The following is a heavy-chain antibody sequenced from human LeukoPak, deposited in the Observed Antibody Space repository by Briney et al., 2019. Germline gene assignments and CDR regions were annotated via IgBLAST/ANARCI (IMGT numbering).Heavy chain of an antibody. CDR1: GGSISSSSYY. CDR3: AIVVGAIFDY. V-gene: IGHV4-39*07. CDR2: IYYSGST. J-gene: IGHJ4*02. Sequence: PSETLSLTCTVSGGSISSSSYYWGWIRQPPGKGLEWIGSIYYSGSTYYNPSLKSRVTISVDTSKNQFSLKLSSVTAADTAVYYCAIVVGAIFDYWGQGTLVTVSS. D-gene: IGHD1-26*01.